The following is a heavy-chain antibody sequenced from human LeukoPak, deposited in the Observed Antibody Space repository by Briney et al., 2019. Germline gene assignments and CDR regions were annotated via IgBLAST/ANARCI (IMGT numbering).Heavy chain of an antibody. V-gene: IGHV3-7*03. CDR3: ARSLPYGTTWYGRSDF. D-gene: IGHD6-13*01. CDR2: IRQDGDTK. J-gene: IGHJ4*02. CDR1: GFTFSDYY. Sequence: PGGSLRLSCAAPGFTFSDYYMSWIRQAPGKGLEWVANIRQDGDTKYYVDSVKGRFTISRDNAMNSLYLQMNSLRAEDTAIYYCARSLPYGTTWYGRSDFWGQGTLVTVSS.